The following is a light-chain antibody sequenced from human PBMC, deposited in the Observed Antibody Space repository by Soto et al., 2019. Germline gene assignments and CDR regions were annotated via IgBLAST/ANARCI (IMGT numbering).Light chain of an antibody. CDR3: QLWDSSSAHYV. Sequence: SYELTQPPSESVAPGQTARITCGGNRIGRESVHWYQQRPGQAPVLVVYDDSGRPSGIPERLSGSKSGNTATLTISRVAAGDEADYYCQLWDSSSAHYVFGSGTKVTVL. CDR1: RIGRES. CDR2: DDS. J-gene: IGLJ1*01. V-gene: IGLV3-21*02.